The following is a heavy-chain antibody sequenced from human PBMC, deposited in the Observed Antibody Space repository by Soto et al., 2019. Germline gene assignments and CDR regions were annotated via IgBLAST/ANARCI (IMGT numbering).Heavy chain of an antibody. CDR3: ARGDVSNTPRDYYYGMDV. V-gene: IGHV1-69*01. J-gene: IGHJ6*02. Sequence: SVKVSCEASGGTFSSYAISWVRQAPVQGLEWMGGIIPIFGTANYAQKFQGRVTITADESTSTAYMELSSLRSEDTAVYYCARGDVSNTPRDYYYGMDVWGQGTTVTVSS. CDR1: GGTFSSYA. D-gene: IGHD4-4*01. CDR2: IIPIFGTA.